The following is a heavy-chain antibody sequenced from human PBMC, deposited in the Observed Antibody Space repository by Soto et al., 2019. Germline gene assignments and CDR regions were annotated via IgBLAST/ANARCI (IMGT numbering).Heavy chain of an antibody. D-gene: IGHD3-10*01. Sequence: GGSLRLSCAASGFTFSSYAMSWVRQAPGKGLEWVSAISGSGGSTYYADSVKGRFTISRDNSKNTLYLQMNILRAEDTAVYYFAKGDWAGEDAFDIWGQGTMVTVSS. V-gene: IGHV3-23*01. CDR1: GFTFSSYA. CDR3: AKGDWAGEDAFDI. CDR2: ISGSGGST. J-gene: IGHJ3*02.